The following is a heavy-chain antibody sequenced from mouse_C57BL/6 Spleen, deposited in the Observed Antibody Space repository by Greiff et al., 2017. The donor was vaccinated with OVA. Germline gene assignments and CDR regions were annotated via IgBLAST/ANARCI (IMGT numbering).Heavy chain of an antibody. CDR3: ARKEQLSPYAMDY. Sequence: EVMLVESGGGLVKPGGSLKLSCAASGFTFSDYGMHWVRQAPEKGLEWVAYISSGSSTIYYADKVKGRFTISRDNAKNTLFLQMTSLRSEDTAMYYCARKEQLSPYAMDYWGQGTSVTVSS. CDR1: GFTFSDYG. J-gene: IGHJ4*01. V-gene: IGHV5-17*01. D-gene: IGHD3-2*02. CDR2: ISSGSSTI.